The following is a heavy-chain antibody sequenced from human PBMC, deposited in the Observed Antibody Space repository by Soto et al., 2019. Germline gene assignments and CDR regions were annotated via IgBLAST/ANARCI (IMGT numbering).Heavy chain of an antibody. Sequence: KTSETLSLTCAVYGGSFSGYYWSWIRQPPGKGLEWIGEINHSGSTNYNPSLKSRVTISVDTSKNQFSLKLSSVTAADTAVYYCARGRPFVVVVAATRGRWFDPWGQGTLVTVSS. CDR3: ARGRPFVVVVAATRGRWFDP. CDR2: INHSGST. V-gene: IGHV4-34*01. CDR1: GGSFSGYY. D-gene: IGHD2-15*01. J-gene: IGHJ5*02.